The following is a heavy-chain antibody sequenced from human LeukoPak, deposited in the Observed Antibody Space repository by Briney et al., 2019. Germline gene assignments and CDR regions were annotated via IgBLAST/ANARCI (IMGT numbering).Heavy chain of an antibody. J-gene: IGHJ4*02. CDR3: ARCSITMRILDY. Sequence: SETLSLTCTVSGGSISSGSYYWSWIRQPAGKGLEWIGRIYTSGSTNYNPSPKSRVTISVDTSKNQFSLKLSSVTTADTAVYYCARCSITMRILDYWGQGTLVTVSS. CDR2: IYTSGST. V-gene: IGHV4-61*02. D-gene: IGHD3-22*01. CDR1: GGSISSGSYY.